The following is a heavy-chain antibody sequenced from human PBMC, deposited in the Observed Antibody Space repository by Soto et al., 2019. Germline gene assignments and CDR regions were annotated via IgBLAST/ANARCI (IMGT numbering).Heavy chain of an antibody. CDR2: IRHDGSNK. CDR1: GFTLSSYG. CDR3: ARDEGYCSGGSCYSIYYYSGSEV. Sequence: PGRSRRLSCAPSGFTLSSYGMHLVRQAPGKGLESVALIRHDGSNKYYADSVKSRFTITRDKLYSTLYLQNNSLRAADKAVYYCARDEGYCSGGSCYSIYYYSGSEVWGKGTTVTVSS. D-gene: IGHD2-15*01. J-gene: IGHJ6*04. V-gene: IGHV3-30*02.